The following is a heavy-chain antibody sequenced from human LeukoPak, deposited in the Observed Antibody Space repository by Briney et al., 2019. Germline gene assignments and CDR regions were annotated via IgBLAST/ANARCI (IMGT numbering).Heavy chain of an antibody. D-gene: IGHD1-26*01. CDR2: ISGSGGST. V-gene: IGHV3-23*01. CDR3: AKDSHGSYGPPDY. Sequence: PGGSLRLSCAASGFTFSSYAMSWVRQAPGKGLEWVSAISGSGGSTYYADSVKGRFTISRDNSKYTLYLQMNSLRAEDTAVYYCAKDSHGSYGPPDYWGQGTLVTVSS. J-gene: IGHJ4*02. CDR1: GFTFSSYA.